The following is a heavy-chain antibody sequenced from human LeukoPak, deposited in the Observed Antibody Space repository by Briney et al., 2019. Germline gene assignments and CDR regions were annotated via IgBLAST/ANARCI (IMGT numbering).Heavy chain of an antibody. Sequence: GGSLRLSCEFSGFTFSTYAMNWVRQAPGKGLEWIPYISGTSSGSTSIIHYADSVKGRFTISRDNAKNSLHLQMDSLSAEDTAVYYCARDFWSGYYPEAWGQGALVIVSS. V-gene: IGHV3-48*04. CDR2: ISGTSSGSTSII. CDR3: ARDFWSGYYPEA. D-gene: IGHD3-3*01. J-gene: IGHJ5*02. CDR1: GFTFSTYA.